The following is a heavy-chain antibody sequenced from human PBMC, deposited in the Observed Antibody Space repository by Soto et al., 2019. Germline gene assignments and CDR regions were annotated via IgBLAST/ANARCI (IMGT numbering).Heavy chain of an antibody. CDR1: GFTFSSYG. D-gene: IGHD1-26*01. CDR3: ARGVVGATHYDYYGMDV. CDR2: IWYDGSNK. J-gene: IGHJ6*02. Sequence: GGSLRLSCAASGFTFSSYGMHWVRQAPGKGLEWVAVIWYDGSNKYYADSVKGRFTISRDNSKNTLYLQMNSLRAEDTAVYYCARGVVGATHYDYYGMDVWGQGTTVTVSS. V-gene: IGHV3-33*01.